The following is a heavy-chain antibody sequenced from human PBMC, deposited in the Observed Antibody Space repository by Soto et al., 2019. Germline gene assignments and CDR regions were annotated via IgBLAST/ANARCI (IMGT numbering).Heavy chain of an antibody. CDR3: ARGAEQLVSYYYGMDV. CDR1: GYTFTSDY. CDR2: INPSGGST. D-gene: IGHD6-6*01. Sequence: ASVKVSCKASGYTFTSDYMHWGRQAPGQGLEWMGIINPSGGSTSYAQKFQGRVTMTRDTSTSTVYMELSSLRSEDTAVYYCARGAEQLVSYYYGMDVWGQGTTVTVSS. J-gene: IGHJ6*02. V-gene: IGHV1-46*01.